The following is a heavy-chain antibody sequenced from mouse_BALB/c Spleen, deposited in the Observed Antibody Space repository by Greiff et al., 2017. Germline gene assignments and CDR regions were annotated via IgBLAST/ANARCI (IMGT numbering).Heavy chain of an antibody. CDR3: ALYTMITTRFAY. CDR2: IHYSGST. V-gene: IGHV3-1*02. J-gene: IGHJ3*01. D-gene: IGHD2-4*01. Sequence: DVKLVESGPDLVKPSQSLSLTCTVTGYSITSCYSWHWLRHFPGNKLGWVGYIHYSGSTNYNPSLKSRISITRDTSKNQFFLQLNSVTTEDTATYYGALYTMITTRFAYWGQGTLVTVSA. CDR1: GYSITSCYS.